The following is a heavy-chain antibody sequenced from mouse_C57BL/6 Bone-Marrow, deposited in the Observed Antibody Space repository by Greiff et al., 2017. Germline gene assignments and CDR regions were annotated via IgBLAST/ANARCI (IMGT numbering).Heavy chain of an antibody. CDR2: ISDGGSYT. CDR3: ARDSADGYNY. Sequence: DVMLVESGGGLVKPGGSLKLSCAASGFTFSSYAMSWVRQTPEKRLEWVATISDGGSYTYYPDNVKGRFTISRDNAKNNLYLQMSHLKSEDTAMYYCARDSADGYNYGGQGTTLTVSS. V-gene: IGHV5-4*01. CDR1: GFTFSSYA. J-gene: IGHJ2*01. D-gene: IGHD2-3*01.